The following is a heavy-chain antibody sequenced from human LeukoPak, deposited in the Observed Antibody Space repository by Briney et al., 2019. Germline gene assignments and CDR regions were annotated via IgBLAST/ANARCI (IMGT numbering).Heavy chain of an antibody. Sequence: GGSLRLSCAASGFTFSSYWMSWVRQAPGKGLEWVANIKQDGSEKYYVDSVKGRFTISRDNAKNSLYLQMNSLRAEDTAVYYCAREFCSSTSCYPDYMDVWGKGTTVTISS. CDR3: AREFCSSTSCYPDYMDV. J-gene: IGHJ6*03. CDR2: IKQDGSEK. V-gene: IGHV3-7*01. D-gene: IGHD2-2*01. CDR1: GFTFSSYW.